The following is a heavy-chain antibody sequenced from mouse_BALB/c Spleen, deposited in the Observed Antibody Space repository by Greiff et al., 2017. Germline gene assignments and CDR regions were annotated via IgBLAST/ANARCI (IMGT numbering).Heavy chain of an antibody. CDR1: GYTFTEYI. CDR3: ARHEGSTMITISWFAY. J-gene: IGHJ3*01. Sequence: QVQLKQSGAELVKPGASVKLSCKASGYTFTEYIIHWVKQRSGQGLEWIGWFYPGSGSIKYNEKFKDKATLTADKSSSTVYMELSRLTSEDSAVYFCARHEGSTMITISWFAYWGQGTLVTVSA. D-gene: IGHD2-4*01. CDR2: FYPGSGSI. V-gene: IGHV1-62-2*01.